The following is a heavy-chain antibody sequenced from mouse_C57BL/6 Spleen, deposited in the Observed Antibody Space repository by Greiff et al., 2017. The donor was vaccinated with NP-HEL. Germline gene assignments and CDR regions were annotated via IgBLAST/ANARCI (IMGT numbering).Heavy chain of an antibody. CDR2: ISYDGSN. D-gene: IGHD2-4*01. CDR1: GYSITSGYY. J-gene: IGHJ2*01. V-gene: IGHV3-6*01. CDR3: AREYYDYDGRAYYFDY. Sequence: EVQLQQSGPGLVKPSQSLSLTCSVTGYSITSGYYWNWIRQFPGNKLEWMGYISYDGSNNYNPSLKNRISITRDTSKNQFFLKLNSVTTEDTATYYCAREYYDYDGRAYYFDYWGQGTTLTVSS.